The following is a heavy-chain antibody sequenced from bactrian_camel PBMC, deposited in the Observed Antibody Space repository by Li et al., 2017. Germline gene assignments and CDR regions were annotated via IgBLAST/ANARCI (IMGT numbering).Heavy chain of an antibody. V-gene: IGHV3-3*01. Sequence: VQLVESGGGSVQAGGSLRLACTVSGSGSTYSGLNCVGWFRQTPGKERELVAGVGTNGGMPHYAPTAKGRFTISQDFSKKTVYLQMNSLRPEDTAIYSCAAVGPTISLPACLSGAKYWGQGTQVTVS. CDR2: VGTNGGMP. CDR1: GSGSTYSGLNC. CDR3: AAVGPTISLPACLSGAKY. D-gene: IGHD2*01. J-gene: IGHJ4*01.